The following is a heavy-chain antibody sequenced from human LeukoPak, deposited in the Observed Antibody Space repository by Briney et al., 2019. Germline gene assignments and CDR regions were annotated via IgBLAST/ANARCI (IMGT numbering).Heavy chain of an antibody. CDR2: INSDGINT. CDR1: GFTFSSYG. V-gene: IGHV3-74*01. D-gene: IGHD3-10*01. J-gene: IGHJ4*02. Sequence: GGSLRLSCAASGFTFSSYGMSWVRQAPGKGLVWVSRINSDGINTSYADSVKGRFTISRDNAKNTLNLQMDSLKTEDTAVYYCTGNYYGSGSYADFDYWGQGTLVTVSS. CDR3: TGNYYGSGSYADFDY.